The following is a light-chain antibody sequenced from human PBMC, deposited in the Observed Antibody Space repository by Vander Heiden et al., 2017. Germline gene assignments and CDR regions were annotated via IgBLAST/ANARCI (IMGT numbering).Light chain of an antibody. CDR2: VNS. Sequence: QSVLTQPPSVSGDPGQRGTISCTRTRSNIGAGYDVHWYQQLPGTGPKLIIYVNSKRPSGVPDRFSGSKSGSAASLAITRPQAEDEADYDCQSEASSLSGSDYVVFGRGTKLTVL. J-gene: IGLJ2*01. CDR3: QSEASSLSGSDYVV. CDR1: RSNIGAGYD. V-gene: IGLV1-40*01.